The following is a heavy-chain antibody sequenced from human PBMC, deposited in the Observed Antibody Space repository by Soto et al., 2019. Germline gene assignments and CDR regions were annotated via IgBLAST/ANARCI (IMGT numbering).Heavy chain of an antibody. CDR2: ITPILGVT. J-gene: IGHJ6*02. V-gene: IGHV1-69*02. CDR1: GGTLNSNT. D-gene: IGHD5-12*01. CDR3: ARWNEVAIIKETPYYYYCMDV. Sequence: QVQLVQSGAEVKKPGSSVKVSCEASGGTLNSNTITWVRQAPGQRLEWVGKITPILGVTTYAQRFQGRVTITADKSTSTVYMDLSCLRSEDSAVYYCARWNEVAIIKETPYYYYCMDVWGQGTTVTVSS.